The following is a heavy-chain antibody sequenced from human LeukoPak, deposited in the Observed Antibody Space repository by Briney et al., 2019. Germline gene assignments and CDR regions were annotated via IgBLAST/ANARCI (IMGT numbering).Heavy chain of an antibody. J-gene: IGHJ5*02. D-gene: IGHD2-15*01. CDR3: EGYCSGDSCYPAHP. V-gene: IGHV3-48*03. CDR2: ISSSGSTI. Sequence: PGGSLRLSCAASGLTFSSYEMNWVRQAAGKGLECVAYISSSGSTIYYADSVKGRFTIPGDNAKNSLYLQMNSLRDEDTAVYYCEGYCSGDSCYPAHPLGQGTLVTVSS. CDR1: GLTFSSYE.